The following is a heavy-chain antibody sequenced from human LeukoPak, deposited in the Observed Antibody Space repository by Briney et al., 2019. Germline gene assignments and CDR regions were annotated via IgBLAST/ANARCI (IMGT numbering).Heavy chain of an antibody. CDR3: ARVASFEYSSSPYFDY. V-gene: IGHV1-69*06. CDR1: GGTFSSYA. Sequence: ASVKVSCKASGGTFSSYAISWVRQAPGQGLEWMGGIIPIFGTANYAQKFQGRVTITADKSTSTAYMELSSLRSEDTAVYYCARVASFEYSSSPYFDYWGQGTLVTVSS. D-gene: IGHD6-6*01. CDR2: IIPIFGTA. J-gene: IGHJ4*02.